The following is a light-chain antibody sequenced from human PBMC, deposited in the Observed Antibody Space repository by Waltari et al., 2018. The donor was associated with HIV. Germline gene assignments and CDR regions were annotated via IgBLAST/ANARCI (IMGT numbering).Light chain of an antibody. V-gene: IGLV2-14*01. Sequence: QSVLTQPASESESPGQSITISCTGTSSDIREYTYVSWFQHHPTKATTRIIFDVSYRPSGVSNRFSGSKSGNTASLTISGLQAEDEADYYCSSYTTIYTWVFGGGTKLTVL. J-gene: IGLJ3*02. CDR3: SSYTTIYTWV. CDR1: SSDIREYTY. CDR2: DVS.